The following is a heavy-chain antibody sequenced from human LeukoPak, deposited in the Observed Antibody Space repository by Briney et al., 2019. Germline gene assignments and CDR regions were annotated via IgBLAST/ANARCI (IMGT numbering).Heavy chain of an antibody. CDR1: GYTFTDYY. CDR2: INPNSGGT. Sequence: GASVKVSCKASGYTFTDYYMHWVRQAPGQGLEWMGWINPNSGGTNYAQKFQGRVTMTRYTSISTAYMELIRLRSDDTALYYCARDVAYHFDTSNSQVWTFDSWGQGTLVTVSS. J-gene: IGHJ4*02. D-gene: IGHD3-22*01. CDR3: ARDVAYHFDTSNSQVWTFDS. V-gene: IGHV1-2*02.